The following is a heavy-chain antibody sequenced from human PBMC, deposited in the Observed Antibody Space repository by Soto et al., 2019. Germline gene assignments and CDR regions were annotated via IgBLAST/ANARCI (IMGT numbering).Heavy chain of an antibody. CDR2: MDYSGST. J-gene: IGHJ2*01. V-gene: IGHV4-39*01. CDR3: ARHSSSWYVGWYFDL. Sequence: SETLSLTCAFSGCSISSSSYYLGWIRQPPGKGLEWIGSMDYSGSTYYNPSLKSRVTISVDTSKNQFSLKLSSVTATDTAVYYCARHSSSWYVGWYFDLWGRGTLVTVSS. CDR1: GCSISSSSYY. D-gene: IGHD6-13*01.